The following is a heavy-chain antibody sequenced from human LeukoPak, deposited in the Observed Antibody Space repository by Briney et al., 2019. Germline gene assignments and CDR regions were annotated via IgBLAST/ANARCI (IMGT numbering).Heavy chain of an antibody. J-gene: IGHJ6*02. CDR3: ARVDYYDSSASVYYYYGMDV. CDR2: ISYDGSNK. V-gene: IGHV3-30*04. D-gene: IGHD3-22*01. Sequence: GGSLRLSCAASGFTFSSYAMHWVRQAPGKGLEWVAVISYDGSNKYNADSVKGRFTISRDNSKNTLYLQMNSLRAEDTAVYYCARVDYYDSSASVYYYYGMDVWGQGTTVTVSS. CDR1: GFTFSSYA.